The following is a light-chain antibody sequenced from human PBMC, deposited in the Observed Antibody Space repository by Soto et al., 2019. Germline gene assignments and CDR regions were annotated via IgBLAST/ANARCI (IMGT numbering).Light chain of an antibody. CDR3: MQPLEAPWT. J-gene: IGKJ1*01. V-gene: IGKV2-28*01. CDR2: LGF. Sequence: EIVMTQSPPSLSVTPGDPASISCRSSQSLLHSNGFQYLDWYLQKPGQSPQLLIYLGFNRASGVPDRFSGSGSGTDFTLKISRVEAEDVCIYFCMQPLEAPWTFGQGTKVEIK. CDR1: QSLLHSNGFQY.